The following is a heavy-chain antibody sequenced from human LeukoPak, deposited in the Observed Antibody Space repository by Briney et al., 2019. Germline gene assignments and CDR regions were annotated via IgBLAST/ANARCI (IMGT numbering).Heavy chain of an antibody. V-gene: IGHV4-30-2*01. CDR3: ARRGGYDRFDY. J-gene: IGHJ4*02. D-gene: IGHD5-12*01. Sequence: SETLSLTCAVSGGSISSSESSWSWIRQPPGKDLEWIGYIYQSGNTYYNPSLQSRVTISVDRSKNQFSLKLTSVTAADTAVYYCARRGGYDRFDYWGQGILVTVSS. CDR1: GGSISSSESS. CDR2: IYQSGNT.